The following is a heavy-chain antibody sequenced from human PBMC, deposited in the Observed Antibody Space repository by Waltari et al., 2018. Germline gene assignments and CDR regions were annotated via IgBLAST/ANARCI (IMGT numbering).Heavy chain of an antibody. V-gene: IGHV3-23*04. D-gene: IGHD6-13*01. J-gene: IGHJ4*02. Sequence: EVQLVESGGGLVQPGGSLRLSCAASGFTFSSYALRWVRQVPGKGLEWVSSISGNGANTYYADSVKGRFTISRDNSKNTLFLQMDSLRAEDTAVYYCAKALTLSSTWDMHWGQGTLVTVSS. CDR1: GFTFSSYA. CDR2: ISGNGANT. CDR3: AKALTLSSTWDMH.